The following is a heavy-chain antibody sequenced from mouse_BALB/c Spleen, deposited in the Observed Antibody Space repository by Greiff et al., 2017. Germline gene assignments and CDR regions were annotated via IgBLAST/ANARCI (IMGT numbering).Heavy chain of an antibody. Sequence: VMLVESGPGLVAPSQSLSITCTVSGFSLTGYGVNWVRQPPGKGLEWLGMIWGDGSTDYNSALKSRLSISKDNSKSQVFLKMNSLQTDDTARYYCARGDYDGYYEGFAYWGQGTLVTVSA. CDR3: ARGDYDGYYEGFAY. CDR1: GFSLTGYG. J-gene: IGHJ3*01. CDR2: IWGDGST. V-gene: IGHV2-6-7*01. D-gene: IGHD2-3*01.